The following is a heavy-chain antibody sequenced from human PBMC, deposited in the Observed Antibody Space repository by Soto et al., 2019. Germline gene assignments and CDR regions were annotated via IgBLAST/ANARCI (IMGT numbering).Heavy chain of an antibody. D-gene: IGHD3-3*01. CDR3: ATALLSITIFAVVKNNWFDP. CDR1: GYTLTELS. CDR2: FDPEDGET. J-gene: IGHJ5*02. V-gene: IGHV1-24*01. Sequence: ASVKVSCKVSGYTLTELSMHWVRQAPGKGLEWMGGFDPEDGETIYAQKFQGRVTMTEDTSTDTAYMELSSLRSEDTAVYYCATALLSITIFAVVKNNWFDPWGQRTLVPVSS.